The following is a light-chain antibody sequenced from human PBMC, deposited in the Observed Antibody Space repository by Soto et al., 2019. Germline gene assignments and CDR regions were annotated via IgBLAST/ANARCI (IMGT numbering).Light chain of an antibody. CDR3: RSYTRGNTYV. J-gene: IGLJ1*01. CDR1: SSDIGGYNS. CDR2: EVT. V-gene: IGLV2-14*01. Sequence: QSVLTQPASVSGSPGQSITISCTGTSSDIGGYNSGSLYQQHPRKAPKLMIYEVTNRPSGISNRFSGSKSGNTASLTISGLQAEDEADDYGRSYTRGNTYVFGTGTKLT.